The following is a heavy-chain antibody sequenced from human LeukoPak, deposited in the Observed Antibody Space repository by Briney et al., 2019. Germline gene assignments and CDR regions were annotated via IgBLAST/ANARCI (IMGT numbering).Heavy chain of an antibody. V-gene: IGHV4-4*07. CDR1: GGSISSYY. Sequence: PSETLSLTCTVSGGSISSYYWTWIRQPAGKGQEWIGRMYTRGSTNYNPSLKSRVSISVDKSKNQFSLKLSSVTAADTAVYYCARETRSSLGACSSASCPTYFDVWGRGTLVTVSS. CDR2: MYTRGST. CDR3: ARETRSSLGACSSASCPTYFDV. D-gene: IGHD2-2*01. J-gene: IGHJ2*01.